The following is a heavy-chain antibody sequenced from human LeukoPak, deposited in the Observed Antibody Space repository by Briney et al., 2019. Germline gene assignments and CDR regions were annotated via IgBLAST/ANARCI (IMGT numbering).Heavy chain of an antibody. V-gene: IGHV1-69*06. J-gene: IGHJ4*02. CDR3: AREKEGLLTFDY. CDR1: GGTFSSYA. D-gene: IGHD3-10*01. Sequence: SVKVSCKASGGTFSSYAISWVRQAPGQELEWMGGIIPIFGTANYAQKFQGRVTITADKSTSTAYMELSSLRSEDTAVYYCAREKEGLLTFDYWGQGTLVTVSS. CDR2: IIPIFGTA.